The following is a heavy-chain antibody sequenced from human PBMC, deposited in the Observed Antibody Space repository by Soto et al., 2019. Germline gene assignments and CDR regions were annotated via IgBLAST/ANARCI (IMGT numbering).Heavy chain of an antibody. CDR1: GDSISSSSFY. D-gene: IGHD1-26*01. V-gene: IGHV4-39*01. CDR2: IFHTGAT. J-gene: IGHJ4*02. CDR3: ARRRIVPTTNFDY. Sequence: ETLSLSCPVSGDSISSSSFYWGWIRQPPGKGLEWIGHIFHTGATYQNPTLKSRLRMSVDTSKNQFSLNLSSVTATDTAVYYCARRRIVPTTNFDYWGQGTLVTVSS.